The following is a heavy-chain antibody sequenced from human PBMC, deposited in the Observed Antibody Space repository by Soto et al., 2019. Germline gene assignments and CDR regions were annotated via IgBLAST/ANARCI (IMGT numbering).Heavy chain of an antibody. Sequence: PSETLSLTCTVSGGSISSGGYYWSWIRQHPGKGLEWIGYIYYSGSTYYNPSLKSRVTISVDTSKNQFSLKLSSVTAADTAVYYCGRAARIMITFGGVIVIGAFDIWGQGTMVTVSS. CDR2: IYYSGST. J-gene: IGHJ3*02. CDR1: GGSISSGGYY. V-gene: IGHV4-31*03. CDR3: GRAARIMITFGGVIVIGAFDI. D-gene: IGHD3-16*02.